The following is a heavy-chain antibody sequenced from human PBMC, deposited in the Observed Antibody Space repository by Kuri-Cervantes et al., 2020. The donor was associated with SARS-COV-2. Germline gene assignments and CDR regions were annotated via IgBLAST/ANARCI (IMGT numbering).Heavy chain of an antibody. V-gene: IGHV1-2*04. CDR2: INPNSGGT. CDR1: GYTFTDYY. J-gene: IGHJ6*02. D-gene: IGHD3-10*01. CDR3: ARASVRGIIITYHSYGIDV. Sequence: ASVKVSCKASGYTFTDYYMHWVRQAPGQGLEWMGWINPNSGGTNYAQKFQGWVTMTRDTSISTAYMELSRLRSDDTAVYYCARASVRGIIITYHSYGIDVWGQGTTVTVSS.